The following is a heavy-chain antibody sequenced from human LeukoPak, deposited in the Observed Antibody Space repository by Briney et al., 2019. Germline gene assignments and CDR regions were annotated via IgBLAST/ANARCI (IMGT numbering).Heavy chain of an antibody. Sequence: PGGSLRLSCAASGFTFSCYAMSWVRQAPGKGLEWVSAISGSGGSTYYADSVKGRFTISRDNSKNTLYLQMNSLRAEDTAVYYRAKDVRCSSTSCLFDYWGQGTLVTVSS. D-gene: IGHD2-2*01. CDR1: GFTFSCYA. CDR2: ISGSGGST. CDR3: AKDVRCSSTSCLFDY. V-gene: IGHV3-23*01. J-gene: IGHJ4*02.